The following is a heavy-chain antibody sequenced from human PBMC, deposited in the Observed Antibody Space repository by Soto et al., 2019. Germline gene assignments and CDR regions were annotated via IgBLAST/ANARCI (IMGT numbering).Heavy chain of an antibody. Sequence: GGSLRLSCAASGFTDSRNYMTWVRQAPGKGLEWVSVIYSGGSTYYADSVKGRFSISRDNSRDTLYLQMNSLRAEDTAVYYCARDPYFGAIDYWGLGTLVTVSS. CDR1: GFTDSRNY. J-gene: IGHJ4*02. V-gene: IGHV3-53*01. CDR3: ARDPYFGAIDY. CDR2: IYSGGST. D-gene: IGHD3-16*01.